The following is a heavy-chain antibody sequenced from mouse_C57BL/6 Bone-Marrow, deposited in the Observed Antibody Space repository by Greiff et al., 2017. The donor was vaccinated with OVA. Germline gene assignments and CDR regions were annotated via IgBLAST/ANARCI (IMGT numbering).Heavy chain of an antibody. J-gene: IGHJ2*01. D-gene: IGHD1-1*01. CDR2: ISGGGGNT. V-gene: IGHV5-9*01. Sequence: EVKLVESGGGLVKPGGSLKLSCAASGFTFSSYTMSWVRQTPEKRLEWVATISGGGGNTYYPDSVKGRFTISRDNANNTLYLQMSSLRSEDTALYYCARRLTVVGGGYFDYWGQGTTLTVSS. CDR3: ARRLTVVGGGYFDY. CDR1: GFTFSSYT.